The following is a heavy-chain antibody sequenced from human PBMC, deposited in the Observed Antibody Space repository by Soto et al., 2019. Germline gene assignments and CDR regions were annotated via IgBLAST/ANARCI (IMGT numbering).Heavy chain of an antibody. CDR2: IKQNGSEK. Sequence: EVQLVESGGGLVQPGGPLRLSCAASGFTFSRFWMSWVRQAPGKGLEWVANIKQNGSEKYYVDSVKGRFTISRDNAKNSLYLQMNSLRAEDTAVYYCARALCSETDELWGQGTLVTVSS. CDR3: ARALCSETDEL. D-gene: IGHD6-19*01. CDR1: GFTFSRFW. J-gene: IGHJ4*02. V-gene: IGHV3-7*01.